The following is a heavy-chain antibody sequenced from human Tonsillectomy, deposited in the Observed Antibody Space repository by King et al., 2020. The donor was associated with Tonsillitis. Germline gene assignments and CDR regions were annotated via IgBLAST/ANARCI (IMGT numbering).Heavy chain of an antibody. CDR1: GFTFSSYA. V-gene: IGHV3-64*01. J-gene: IGHJ4*02. D-gene: IGHD3-22*01. Sequence: VQLVESGGGLVQPGGSLRLSCAASGFTFSSYAMHWVRQAPGKGLEYVSAISSNGGSIYYANSVKGRFTISRDNSKNTVYLQMGSLRAEDMAVYYCARGSDYYYTYFDSWGQGTQVTVSS. CDR2: ISSNGGSI. CDR3: ARGSDYYYTYFDS.